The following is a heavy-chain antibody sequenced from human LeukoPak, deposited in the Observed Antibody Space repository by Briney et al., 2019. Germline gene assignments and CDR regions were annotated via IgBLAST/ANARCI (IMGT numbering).Heavy chain of an antibody. CDR2: INPNSGGT. D-gene: IGHD2-15*01. J-gene: IGHJ5*02. CDR1: GYTFTGYY. V-gene: IGHV1-2*02. Sequence: ASVKVSCKASGYTFTGYYMHWVRQAPGQGLEWMGWINPNSGGTNYAQKFQGRVTITRDTSISTAYMELSRLRSDDTAVYYCARDPGGYCSGGSCYPQNYNWFDPWGQGTLVTVSS. CDR3: ARDPGGYCSGGSCYPQNYNWFDP.